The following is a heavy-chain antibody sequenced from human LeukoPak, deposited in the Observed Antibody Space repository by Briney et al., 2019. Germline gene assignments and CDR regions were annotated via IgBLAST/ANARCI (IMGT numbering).Heavy chain of an antibody. CDR3: ARRRSAAGTWWFDP. Sequence: SETLSLTCTVSGGSISSSSYYWDWIRQPPGKGLEWIGSIYYSGSTYYNPSLKSRVTISVDTSKNQFSLKLSSVTAADTAVYYCARRRSAAGTWWFDPWGQGTLVTVSS. D-gene: IGHD6-13*01. CDR1: GGSISSSSYY. V-gene: IGHV4-39*01. CDR2: IYYSGST. J-gene: IGHJ5*02.